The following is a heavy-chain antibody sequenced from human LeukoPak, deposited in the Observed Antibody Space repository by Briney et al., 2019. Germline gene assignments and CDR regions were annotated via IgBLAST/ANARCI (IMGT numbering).Heavy chain of an antibody. CDR3: ARKRGYSGYGFDY. V-gene: IGHV4-34*01. CDR2: INHSGST. Sequence: PSETLSLTCAVYGGSFSGYYWSLIRQPPGKGLEWIGEINHSGSTNYNPSLKSRVTISVDTSKNQVSLKLSSVTAADTAVYYCARKRGYSGYGFDYWGQGTLVTVSS. CDR1: GGSFSGYY. J-gene: IGHJ4*02. D-gene: IGHD5-12*01.